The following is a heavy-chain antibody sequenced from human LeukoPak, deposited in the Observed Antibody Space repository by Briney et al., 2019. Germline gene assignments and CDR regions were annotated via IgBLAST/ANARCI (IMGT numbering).Heavy chain of an antibody. CDR3: AKETYIAVAGTGDY. J-gene: IGHJ4*02. CDR1: GFTFSSYA. Sequence: PGGSLRLSCAASGFTFSSYAMSWVRQAPGKGLEWVSAISGSGGSTYYAGSVKGRFTISRDNSKNTLYLQMNSLRAEDTAVYYCAKETYIAVAGTGDYWGQGTLVTVSS. CDR2: ISGSGGST. D-gene: IGHD6-19*01. V-gene: IGHV3-23*01.